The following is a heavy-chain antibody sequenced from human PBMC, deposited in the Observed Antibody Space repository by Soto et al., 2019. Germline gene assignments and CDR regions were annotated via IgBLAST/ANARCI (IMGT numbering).Heavy chain of an antibody. CDR3: ARGNIAARVIYYYYGMDV. CDR1: GGSISSGDYY. J-gene: IGHJ6*02. Sequence: SETLSLTCTVSGGSISSGDYYWSWIRQPPGKGLEWIGYIYYSGSTYYNPSLKSRVTISVDTSKNQFSLKLSSVTAADTAVYYCARGNIAARVIYYYYGMDVWGQGTTVTVSS. CDR2: IYYSGST. V-gene: IGHV4-30-4*01. D-gene: IGHD6-6*01.